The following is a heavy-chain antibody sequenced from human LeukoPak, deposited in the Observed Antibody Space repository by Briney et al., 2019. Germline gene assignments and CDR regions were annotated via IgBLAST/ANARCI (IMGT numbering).Heavy chain of an antibody. D-gene: IGHD1-26*01. CDR3: ARDKVVRATIFDY. Sequence: GGSLRLSCAASGFTLSTYWMSWVRQAPGKGLEWVANIKQDGSEIYYVDSVKGRFTISRDNAKNSLYLQMNSLRAEDTAVYYCARDKVVRATIFDYWGQGTLVTVSS. V-gene: IGHV3-7*03. CDR1: GFTLSTYW. CDR2: IKQDGSEI. J-gene: IGHJ4*02.